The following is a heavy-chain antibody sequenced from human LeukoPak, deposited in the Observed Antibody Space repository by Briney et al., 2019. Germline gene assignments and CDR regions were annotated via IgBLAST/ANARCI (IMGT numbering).Heavy chain of an antibody. Sequence: SETLSLTCTVSGGSISSHYWSWLRQPPGKGLEGMGYIYYSGSTNYNPSLKSRVTISVDTSRNQFSLKLSSVTAADSAVYYCARRTGYLNYYYYYYMDVWGNGTTVTVSS. CDR1: GGSISSHY. J-gene: IGHJ6*03. V-gene: IGHV4-59*11. CDR2: IYYSGST. CDR3: ARRTGYLNYYYYYYMDV. D-gene: IGHD3/OR15-3a*01.